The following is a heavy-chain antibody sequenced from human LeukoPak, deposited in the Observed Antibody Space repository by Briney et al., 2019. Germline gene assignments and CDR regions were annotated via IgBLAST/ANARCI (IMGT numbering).Heavy chain of an antibody. J-gene: IGHJ3*02. D-gene: IGHD6-13*01. V-gene: IGHV4-34*01. CDR1: GGSISGYY. CDR3: ARGIAAAGRRARAFDI. Sequence: SETLSLTCTVSGGSISGYYWSWIRQPPGKGLEWIGEINHSGSTNYNPSLKSRVTISVDTSKNQFSLKLSSVTAADTAVYYCARGIAAAGRRARAFDIWGQGTMVTVSS. CDR2: INHSGST.